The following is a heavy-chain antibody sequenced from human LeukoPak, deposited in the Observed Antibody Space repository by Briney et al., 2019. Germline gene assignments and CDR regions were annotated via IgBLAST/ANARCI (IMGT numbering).Heavy chain of an antibody. V-gene: IGHV1-46*01. CDR3: SVEADCTNGVCELGY. CDR2: INPSGGST. Sequence: ASVKVSCKASGYTFTSYYMHWVRQAPGQGLEWVGIINPSGGSTSYAQKFQGRVTMTRDTSTSTVYMELSSLRSEDTAVYYCSVEADCTNGVCELGYWGQGTLVTVSS. D-gene: IGHD2-8*01. CDR1: GYTFTSYY. J-gene: IGHJ4*02.